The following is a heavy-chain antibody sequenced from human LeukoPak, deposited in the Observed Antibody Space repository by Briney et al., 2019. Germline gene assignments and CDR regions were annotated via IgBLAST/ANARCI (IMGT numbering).Heavy chain of an antibody. Sequence: GASVKVSCKTIGGRFKSYGFSWVRQAPGQGLEWMGGTIPIFDRPNYAQKFRGRVTITADKSTNTTYMEISSLTSDDTAVYYCARDAQWELRAFDVWGRGTMVIVSS. J-gene: IGHJ3*01. CDR1: GGRFKSYG. CDR3: ARDAQWELRAFDV. CDR2: TIPIFDRP. V-gene: IGHV1-69*06. D-gene: IGHD1-26*01.